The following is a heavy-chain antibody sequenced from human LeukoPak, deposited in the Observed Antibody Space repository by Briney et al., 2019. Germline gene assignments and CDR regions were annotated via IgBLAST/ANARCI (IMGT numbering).Heavy chain of an antibody. CDR3: ARVHYGDYAGY. Sequence: GGYLSLYCAASGFTFSSYSMHWVRHAPAKGLQWVSSISSSSSYIYYADSVKGRFTISRDNAKNSLYLQMNSLRAEDTAVYYCARVHYGDYAGYWGQGTLVTVSS. CDR1: GFTFSSYS. V-gene: IGHV3-21*01. J-gene: IGHJ4*02. CDR2: ISSSSSYI. D-gene: IGHD4-17*01.